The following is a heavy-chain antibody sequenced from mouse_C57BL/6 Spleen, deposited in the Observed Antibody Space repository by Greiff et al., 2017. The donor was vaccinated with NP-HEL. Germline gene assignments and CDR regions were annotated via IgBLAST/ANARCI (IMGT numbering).Heavy chain of an antibody. Sequence: EVQLQQSGAELVRPGASVKLSCTASGFNIKDDYMHWVKQRPEQGLEWIGWIDPENGDTEYASKFQGKATITADTSSNTAYLQLSSLTSEDTAVYYFMRRGISYYCDYWGQGTTLTVSS. V-gene: IGHV14-4*01. CDR2: IDPENGDT. J-gene: IGHJ2*01. CDR1: GFNIKDDY. CDR3: MRRGISYYCDY.